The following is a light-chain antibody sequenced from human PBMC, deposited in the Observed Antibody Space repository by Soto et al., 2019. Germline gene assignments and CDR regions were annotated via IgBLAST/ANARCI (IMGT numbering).Light chain of an antibody. CDR2: GAS. CDR1: QTLXSNY. CDR3: QQYGSATGT. J-gene: IGKJ1*01. Sequence: IVLTQSPGTLSSSPGDRATLSCRASQTLXSNYLAWYQQKPGQAPRLPXFGASIRATGRPDRLSGGGSATDFTLTISRLEPEDFAVYYCQQYGSATGTFGQGTKVDIK. V-gene: IGKV3-20*01.